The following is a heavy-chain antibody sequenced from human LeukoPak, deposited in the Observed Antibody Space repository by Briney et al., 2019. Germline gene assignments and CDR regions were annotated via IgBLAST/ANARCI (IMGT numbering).Heavy chain of an antibody. Sequence: SETLSLTCTVSGGSISSYYWSWIRQPPGKGLEWIGYIYYSGSTNYNPSLKSRVTMSVDTSKNQFSLKLSSVTAADTAVYYCARENGDSLGYYYGMDVWGQGTTVTVSS. CDR3: ARENGDSLGYYYGMDV. CDR2: IYYSGST. CDR1: GGSISSYY. V-gene: IGHV4-59*12. J-gene: IGHJ6*02. D-gene: IGHD4-17*01.